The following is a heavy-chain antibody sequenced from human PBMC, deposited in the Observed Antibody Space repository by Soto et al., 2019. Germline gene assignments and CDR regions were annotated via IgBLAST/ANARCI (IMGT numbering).Heavy chain of an antibody. D-gene: IGHD2-2*01. V-gene: IGHV3-15*01. J-gene: IGHJ5*02. Sequence: KPGGSLRLSCAASGFTFSNAWMSWVRQAPGKGLEWVGRIKSKTDGGTTDYAAPVKGRFTISRDDSKNTLYLQMNSLKTEDTAVYYCITKGPLVPVPRWFDPWGQGTLVTVSS. CDR1: GFTFSNAW. CDR3: ITKGPLVPVPRWFDP. CDR2: IKSKTDGGTT.